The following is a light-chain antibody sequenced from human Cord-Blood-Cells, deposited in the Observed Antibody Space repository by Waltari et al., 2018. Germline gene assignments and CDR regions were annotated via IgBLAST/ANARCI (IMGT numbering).Light chain of an antibody. CDR2: KAS. Sequence: DIQMTQSPSTLSASVGDRVTITCRASQSISSWLAWYQQKPGKAPKVLIYKASSLESGVPSRFSGSGSGTEFTLTISSLQPDDFATYYCQQYNSYPYTVGQGTKLEI. CDR1: QSISSW. J-gene: IGKJ2*01. CDR3: QQYNSYPYT. V-gene: IGKV1-5*03.